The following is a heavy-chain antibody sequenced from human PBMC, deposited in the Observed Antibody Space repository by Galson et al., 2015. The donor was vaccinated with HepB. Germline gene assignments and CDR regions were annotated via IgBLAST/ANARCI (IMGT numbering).Heavy chain of an antibody. CDR1: GGSFSGYF. D-gene: IGHD2-2*01. CDR2: ISYSGST. J-gene: IGHJ3*02. V-gene: IGHV4-59*01. Sequence: ETLSLSCAVGGGSFSGYFWSWIRQPAGRGVGWGGFISYSGSTSYDPALKSRVTISVDTSKNQFSLKLSSVTAADTAVYYSARASTLYCSSTSCTYAFDIWGQGTMVTVSS. CDR3: ARASTLYCSSTSCTYAFDI.